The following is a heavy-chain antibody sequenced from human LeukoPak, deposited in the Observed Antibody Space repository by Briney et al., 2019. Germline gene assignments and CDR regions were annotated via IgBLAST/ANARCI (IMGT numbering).Heavy chain of an antibody. CDR1: GFTFSGYA. CDR2: ISDNGGRT. V-gene: IGHV3-23*01. D-gene: IGHD3-9*01. Sequence: GGSLRLSCAASGFTFSGYAMSWVRQAPGKGLEWVSTISDNGGRTYYADSVKGRFTISRDNAKNSLYLQMNSLRAEDTAVYYCARDSRRYFDWLSGSVDYWGQGTLVTVSS. J-gene: IGHJ4*02. CDR3: ARDSRRYFDWLSGSVDY.